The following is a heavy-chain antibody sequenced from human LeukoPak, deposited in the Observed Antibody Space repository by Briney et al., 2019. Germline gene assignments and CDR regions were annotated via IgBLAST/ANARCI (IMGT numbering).Heavy chain of an antibody. Sequence: GGSLRLSCAASGFTFSSYGMYWVRQAPGKGLEWVASIRYDGSNKYYADSVKGRFTVSRDNPKNTLYLQMKSLRAEDTAVYYCAKGGGYEAQYYYYYLDVWGKGTTVTISS. CDR2: IRYDGSNK. CDR3: AKGGGYEAQYYYYYLDV. D-gene: IGHD5-12*01. CDR1: GFTFSSYG. J-gene: IGHJ6*03. V-gene: IGHV3-30*02.